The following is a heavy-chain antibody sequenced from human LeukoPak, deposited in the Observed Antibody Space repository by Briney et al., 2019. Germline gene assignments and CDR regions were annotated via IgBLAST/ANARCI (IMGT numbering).Heavy chain of an antibody. CDR2: IIGSSGST. CDR1: GFSFNNYA. V-gene: IGHV3-23*01. J-gene: IGHJ4*02. CDR3: ARGAYDYIEIAYFDY. D-gene: IGHD5-12*01. Sequence: GGSLRLSCVASGFSFNNYAMNWVRQAPGKGLEWVSLIIGSSGSTFYADSVKGRFTISRDKSKNTLYLQMNSLRAEDTAVYYCARGAYDYIEIAYFDYWAREVWSPSPQ.